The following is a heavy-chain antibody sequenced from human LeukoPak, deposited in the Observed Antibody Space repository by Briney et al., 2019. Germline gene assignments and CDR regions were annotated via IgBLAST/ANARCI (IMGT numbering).Heavy chain of an antibody. J-gene: IGHJ4*02. CDR2: FSYNSGTI. CDR3: AKDAGVSGYSGYIDY. CDR1: GFSFDEYA. V-gene: IGHV3-9*01. Sequence: GRALRLSCAASGFSFDEYAMYWVRQAPGKGLEWVSGFSYNSGTIGYADSVKGRFTISRDNARNSLYLQMNSLRPEDTALYYCAKDAGVSGYSGYIDYWGQGTLVTVSS. D-gene: IGHD5-12*01.